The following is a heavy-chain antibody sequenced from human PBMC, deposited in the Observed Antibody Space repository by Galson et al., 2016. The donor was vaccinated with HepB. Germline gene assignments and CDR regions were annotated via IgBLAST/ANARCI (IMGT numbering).Heavy chain of an antibody. Sequence: SVKVSCKASGSSFTNYDINWVRQASGQGLEWMGWMNPKSGNTGSAQKFQGRVTMTRNTSISTAYMEVSSLRSEDTAVYYCARVTYFDGGADVWGQGTTVTVSS. CDR3: ARVTYFDGGADV. J-gene: IGHJ6*02. V-gene: IGHV1-8*01. CDR1: GSSFTNYD. D-gene: IGHD4-23*01. CDR2: MNPKSGNT.